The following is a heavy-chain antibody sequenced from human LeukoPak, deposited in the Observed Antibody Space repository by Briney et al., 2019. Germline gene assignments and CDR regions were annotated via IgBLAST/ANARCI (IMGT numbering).Heavy chain of an antibody. CDR2: ISGYNGNT. CDR1: GYTFTNYG. D-gene: IGHD3-22*01. Sequence: ASVKVSCKASGYTFTNYGITWVRQAPGQGLEWMGWISGYNGNTNYAQKLQGRVTMTTDTSTSTAYMALSSLRSDDTAVYYRARGTPSRYYYDSSGYYGGYSDYWGQGTLVTVSS. V-gene: IGHV1-18*01. J-gene: IGHJ4*03. CDR3: ARGTPSRYYYDSSGYYGGYSDY.